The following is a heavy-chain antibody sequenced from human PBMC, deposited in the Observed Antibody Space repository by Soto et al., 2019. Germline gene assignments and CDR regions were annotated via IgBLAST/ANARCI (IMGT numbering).Heavy chain of an antibody. Sequence: ASVKVSCKASGYTFSGFYMHWVRQAPGQGVEWMGWINPNSGGTKSAEKFQGRVTMTRDTAISTAYMELSRLTSDDTAVYYCASAAVTGTAGLDFWGQGTQVTVSS. CDR1: GYTFSGFY. J-gene: IGHJ4*02. CDR3: ASAAVTGTAGLDF. V-gene: IGHV1-2*02. CDR2: INPNSGGT. D-gene: IGHD6-19*01.